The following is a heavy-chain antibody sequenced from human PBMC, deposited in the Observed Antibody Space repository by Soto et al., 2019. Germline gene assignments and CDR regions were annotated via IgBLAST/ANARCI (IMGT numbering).Heavy chain of an antibody. CDR3: ASGKYDNLTGYYSSFDP. Sequence: QVQLVQSGAEVKKPGSSVKVSCKASGGTFSSYAISWVRQAPGQGLEWMGGIIPIFGTANYAQKFQGRVTITADEPTSSADMELSSLGSEYTAGYYCASGKYDNLTGYYSSFDPWGQGTLVTVSS. J-gene: IGHJ5*02. V-gene: IGHV1-69*01. CDR1: GGTFSSYA. CDR2: IIPIFGTA. D-gene: IGHD3-9*01.